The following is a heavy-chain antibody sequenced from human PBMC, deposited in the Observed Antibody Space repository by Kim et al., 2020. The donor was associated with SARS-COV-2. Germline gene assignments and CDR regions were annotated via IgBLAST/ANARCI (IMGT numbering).Heavy chain of an antibody. CDR1: GGSVSSGSYY. Sequence: SETLSLTCTVSGGSVSSGSYYWSWIRQPPGKGLEWIGYIYYSGSTNYNPSLKSRVTISVDTSKNQFSLKLSSVTAADTAVYYCARGGPMVRGVMNNWFDPWGQGTLVTVSS. V-gene: IGHV4-61*01. J-gene: IGHJ5*02. CDR3: ARGGPMVRGVMNNWFDP. CDR2: IYYSGST. D-gene: IGHD3-10*01.